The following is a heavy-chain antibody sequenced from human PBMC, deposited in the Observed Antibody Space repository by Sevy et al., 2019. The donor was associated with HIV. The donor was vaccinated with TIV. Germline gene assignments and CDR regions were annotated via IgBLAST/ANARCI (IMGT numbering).Heavy chain of an antibody. V-gene: IGHV3-11*01. CDR2: ISGSGDDTI. J-gene: IGHJ6*02. CDR1: GFILSDYY. CDR3: ARDHVKDGDLGDYYYYAMDV. Sequence: GGSLRLSCAASGFILSDYYMSWVRQAPGKGLEWVSYISGSGDDTIYYADSVKGRFTISRDNTKNSLYPQMNSLRAEDTAVYYCARDHVKDGDLGDYYYYAMDVWGQGTTVTVSS. D-gene: IGHD4-17*01.